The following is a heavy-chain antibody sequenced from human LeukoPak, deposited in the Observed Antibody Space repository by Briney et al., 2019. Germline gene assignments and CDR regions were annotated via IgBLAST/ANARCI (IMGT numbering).Heavy chain of an antibody. Sequence: GGSLRLSCVVSGFTFSNYEMNWVRQAPGKGPEWVSYISGSSDTIYYAEPVKGRFTISRDNGKNSLYLQMNSLGAEDTAVYYCARDAGIAVAHNWFDPWGQGTLVTVSS. V-gene: IGHV3-48*03. D-gene: IGHD6-19*01. J-gene: IGHJ5*02. CDR3: ARDAGIAVAHNWFDP. CDR2: ISGSSDTI. CDR1: GFTFSNYE.